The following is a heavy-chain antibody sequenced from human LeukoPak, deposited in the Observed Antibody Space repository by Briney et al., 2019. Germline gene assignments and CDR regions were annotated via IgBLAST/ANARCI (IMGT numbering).Heavy chain of an antibody. J-gene: IGHJ4*02. CDR2: ISRSGDST. V-gene: IGHV3-23*01. D-gene: IGHD3-22*01. CDR3: AIQAGGYYQPLDF. Sequence: GGCLRLSCAASGFTFSTYAMSWVRQAPGKGLEWVSTISRSGDSTYYADSVRGRFTISRDISKSTLYLEMSSLRAEDTAVYYCAIQAGGYYQPLDFWGQGTLVTVSS. CDR1: GFTFSTYA.